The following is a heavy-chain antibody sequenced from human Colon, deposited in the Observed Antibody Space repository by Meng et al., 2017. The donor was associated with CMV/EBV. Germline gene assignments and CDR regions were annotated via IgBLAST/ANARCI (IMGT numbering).Heavy chain of an antibody. D-gene: IGHD2-8*02. CDR3: ARKDSTGWDYFDH. V-gene: IGHV3-66*02. CDR1: GFMFSIKS. Sequence: CAASGFMFSIKSMSWVRQAPGKGLEWVSGIYSDGKTDYADSVKGRFTISRDNSKNTLFLQMNSLRGEDTAVYYCARKDSTGWDYFDHWGQGTLVTVSS. CDR2: IYSDGKT. J-gene: IGHJ4*02.